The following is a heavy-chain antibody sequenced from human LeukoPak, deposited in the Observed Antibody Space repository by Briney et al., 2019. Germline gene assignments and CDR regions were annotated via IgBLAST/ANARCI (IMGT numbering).Heavy chain of an antibody. CDR3: ARGVVFKSSSWYDT. CDR2: INPSGGST. Sequence: GASVTVSFKASVYTFTSYYMHWVRQAPGQGREWMGIINPSGGSTRYAQKFQGRVTMTRDTSTSTVYMELSSLRSEDTAVYYCARGVVFKSSSWYDTWGQGTLVTVSS. V-gene: IGHV1-46*01. J-gene: IGHJ5*02. D-gene: IGHD2-15*01. CDR1: VYTFTSYY.